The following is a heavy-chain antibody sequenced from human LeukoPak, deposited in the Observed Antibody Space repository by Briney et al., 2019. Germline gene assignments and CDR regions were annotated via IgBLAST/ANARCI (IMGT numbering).Heavy chain of an antibody. CDR2: IKQDGGEK. CDR1: GFTFSSYW. D-gene: IGHD6-19*01. CDR3: ARGTLAVAGTGGDY. Sequence: PGGSLRLSCAASGFTFSSYWMSWVRQAPGKGLEWVANIKQDGGEKYYVDSVKGRFTISRDNAKNSLYLQMNSLRAEDTALYHCARGTLAVAGTGGDYWGQGTLVTVSS. V-gene: IGHV3-7*03. J-gene: IGHJ4*02.